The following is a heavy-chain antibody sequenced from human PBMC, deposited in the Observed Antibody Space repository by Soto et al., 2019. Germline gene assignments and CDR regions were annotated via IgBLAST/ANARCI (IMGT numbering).Heavy chain of an antibody. D-gene: IGHD3-9*01. Sequence: QVQLVESGGGVVQPGTSLRLSCAASGFTVSTHGMHWVRQAPGKGLAWVALMWHDGTRANYVDSVKGRFTISRDTSKNIVYLQLNSLRAEDTAVYYCARELALTGLDYRGQGTLVTVS. J-gene: IGHJ4*02. CDR1: GFTVSTHG. CDR3: ARELALTGLDY. CDR2: MWHDGTRA. V-gene: IGHV3-33*01.